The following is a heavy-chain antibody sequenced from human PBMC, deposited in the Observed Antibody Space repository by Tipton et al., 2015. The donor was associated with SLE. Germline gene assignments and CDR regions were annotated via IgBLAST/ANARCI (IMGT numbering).Heavy chain of an antibody. CDR1: GFTFSSYA. CDR2: ISGSGGST. Sequence: SLRLSCAASGFTFSSYAMSWVRQAPGKGLEWVSAISGSGGSTYYADSVKGRFTISRDNSKNTLYLQMNSLRAEDTALYYCARVGSVEFGAFDIWGQGTMVTVSS. V-gene: IGHV3-23*01. CDR3: ARVGSVEFGAFDI. J-gene: IGHJ3*02. D-gene: IGHD3-10*01.